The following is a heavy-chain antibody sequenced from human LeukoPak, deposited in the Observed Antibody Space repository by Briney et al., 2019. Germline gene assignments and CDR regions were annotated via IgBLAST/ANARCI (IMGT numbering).Heavy chain of an antibody. J-gene: IGHJ3*02. Sequence: GGSLRLSCAASGFTFSSYAMSWVRQAPGKGLEKGLEWVSAISGSAGSTYYADSVKGRFTISRDNSKNTLYLQMNSLRAEDTAVYYCAKDGGSNYVGAFDIWGQGTMVTVSS. CDR3: AKDGGSNYVGAFDI. D-gene: IGHD4-4*01. CDR2: ISGSAGST. V-gene: IGHV3-23*01. CDR1: GFTFSSYA.